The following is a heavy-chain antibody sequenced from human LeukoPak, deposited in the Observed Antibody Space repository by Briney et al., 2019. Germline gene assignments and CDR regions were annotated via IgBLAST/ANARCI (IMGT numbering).Heavy chain of an antibody. V-gene: IGHV3-33*01. Sequence: PGRSLRLSCAASGFTFSSYGMHWVRQAPGKGLEWVAVIWYDGSNKYYADSVKGRFTISRDNSKNTLYLQMNSLRAEDTAVYYCARDRGAYGGYPPVDYWGQGTLVTVSS. D-gene: IGHD4-17*01. J-gene: IGHJ4*02. CDR3: ARDRGAYGGYPPVDY. CDR2: IWYDGSNK. CDR1: GFTFSSYG.